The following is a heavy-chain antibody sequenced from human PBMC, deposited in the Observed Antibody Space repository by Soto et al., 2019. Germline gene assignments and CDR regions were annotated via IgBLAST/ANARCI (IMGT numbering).Heavy chain of an antibody. Sequence: SETLSLTCTVSGGSISSGGYYWSWIRQHPGKGLEWIGYIYYSGSTYYNPSLKSRVTISVDTSKNQFSLKLSSVTAADTAVYYCARPLVGVAPTHFDYWGQGTLVTVSS. CDR2: IYYSGST. CDR1: GGSISSGGYY. J-gene: IGHJ4*02. D-gene: IGHD3-3*01. V-gene: IGHV4-31*03. CDR3: ARPLVGVAPTHFDY.